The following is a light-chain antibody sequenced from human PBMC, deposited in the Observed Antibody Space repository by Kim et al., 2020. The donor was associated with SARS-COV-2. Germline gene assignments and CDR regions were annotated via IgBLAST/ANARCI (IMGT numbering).Light chain of an antibody. CDR3: LLYHSGIWV. CDR2: ETF. Sequence: PGGTVTLTCASSAGAVTTDYYTIWFQQKTGKAPRSLTHETFKEHSWTPARFSGSLVGGKAALTLSAVQPEDEADYYCLLYHSGIWVFGGGTKLTVL. CDR1: AGAVTTDYY. J-gene: IGLJ3*02. V-gene: IGLV7-43*01.